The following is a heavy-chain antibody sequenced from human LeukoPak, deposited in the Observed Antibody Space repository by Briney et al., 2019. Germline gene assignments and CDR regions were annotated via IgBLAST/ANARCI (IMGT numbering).Heavy chain of an antibody. Sequence: PGGSLRLSCAASGFTFSSYEMNWVRQAPGKGLEWVSYISSSGSTIYYADSVKGRFTISRDNAKNSLYLQMNSLRAEDTAVYYCARYSRVLLYFDGLPNFDYWGQGTLVTVSS. CDR1: GFTFSSYE. J-gene: IGHJ4*02. D-gene: IGHD3-9*01. CDR2: ISSSGSTI. V-gene: IGHV3-48*03. CDR3: ARYSRVLLYFDGLPNFDY.